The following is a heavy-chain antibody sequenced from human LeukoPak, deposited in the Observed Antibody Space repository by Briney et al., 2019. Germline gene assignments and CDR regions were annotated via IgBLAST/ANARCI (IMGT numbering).Heavy chain of an antibody. D-gene: IGHD3-22*01. CDR3: ARASLSDSSAYP. V-gene: IGHV4-39*07. CDR2: AYHNGDT. CDR1: GGSVSDYRSY. J-gene: IGHJ5*02. Sequence: SETLSLTCTVSGGSVSDYRSYWPWIRQPPGKGLEWVGSAYHNGDTYYNPALKSRVTISVDTSKNQFSLKLSLVTAADTAVYYCARASLSDSSAYPWGQGTLVTVSS.